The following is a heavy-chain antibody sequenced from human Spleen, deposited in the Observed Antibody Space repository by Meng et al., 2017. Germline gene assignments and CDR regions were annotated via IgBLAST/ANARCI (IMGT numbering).Heavy chain of an antibody. V-gene: IGHV2-5*01. J-gene: IGHJ6*02. D-gene: IGHD3-10*01. CDR3: AHWYYDGSGSYWYYYGMNV. CDR2: IYWNDDK. CDR1: GFSLSTSGVG. Sequence: SGPTLVKPTQTLTLTCTFSGFSLSTSGVGVGWIRQPPGKALEWLALIYWNDDKRYSPSLKSRLTITKDTSKNQVVLTMTNMDAVDTATYYCAHWYYDGSGSYWYYYGMNVWGQGTTVTVSS.